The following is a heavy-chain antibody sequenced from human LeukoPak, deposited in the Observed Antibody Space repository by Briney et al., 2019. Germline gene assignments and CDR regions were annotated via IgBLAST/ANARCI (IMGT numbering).Heavy chain of an antibody. CDR2: IKSKTDGGTT. Sequence: GGSLRLSCLAFGFSFDDYGMSWVRQAPGKGLEWVGRIKSKTDGGTTDYAAPVKGRFTISRDDSKNTLYLQMNSLKTEDTAVYYCATVEYWGQGALVTVSS. J-gene: IGHJ4*02. CDR3: ATVEY. V-gene: IGHV3-15*01. CDR1: GFSFDDYG.